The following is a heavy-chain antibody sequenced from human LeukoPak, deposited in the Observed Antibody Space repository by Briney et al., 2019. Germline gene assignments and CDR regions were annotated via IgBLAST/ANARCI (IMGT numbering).Heavy chain of an antibody. CDR2: ISYDGSNK. Sequence: AGGSLRLSCAASGFTFSRYGMHWVRQAPGKGLEWVAVISYDGSNKYYADSVKGRFTISRDNSKNTLYLQMNSLRAEDTAVYYCARRGATRTVDYWGQGTLVTVSS. V-gene: IGHV3-30*03. CDR3: ARRGATRTVDY. CDR1: GFTFSRYG. D-gene: IGHD1-26*01. J-gene: IGHJ4*02.